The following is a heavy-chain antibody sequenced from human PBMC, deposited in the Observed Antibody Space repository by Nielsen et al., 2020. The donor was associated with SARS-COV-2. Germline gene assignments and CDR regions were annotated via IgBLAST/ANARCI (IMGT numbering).Heavy chain of an antibody. V-gene: IGHV4-34*01. CDR2: INRSGGT. D-gene: IGHD2-15*01. Sequence: SETLSLTCAVYGEALRDHDWTWIRQSPGKGLEWIGSINRSGGTKYNGPLKSRVSLSVDTMQNRFSLKVTSVTAADTAVYYCARGRDDETYSSYLYLDVWAKGTSVTVSS. J-gene: IGHJ6*04. CDR3: ARGRDDETYSSYLYLDV. CDR1: GEALRDHD.